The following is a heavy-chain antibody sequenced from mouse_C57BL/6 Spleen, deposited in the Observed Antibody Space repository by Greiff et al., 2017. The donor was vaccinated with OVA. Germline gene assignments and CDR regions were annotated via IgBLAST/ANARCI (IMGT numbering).Heavy chain of an antibody. V-gene: IGHV1-55*01. D-gene: IGHD1-1*01. CDR2: IYPGSGST. J-gene: IGHJ2*01. CDR3: ATLYGSSYVDY. Sequence: VQLQQSGAELVKPGASVQMSCKASGYTFTSYWITWVKQRPGQGLEWLGDIYPGSGSTNYNEKFKSKATLTVDTSSSTAYMQLSSLTSEDSAVYYCATLYGSSYVDYWGQGTTLTVSS. CDR1: GYTFTSYW.